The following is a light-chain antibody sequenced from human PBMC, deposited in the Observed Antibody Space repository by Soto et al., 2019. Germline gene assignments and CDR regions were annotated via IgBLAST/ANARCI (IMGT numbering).Light chain of an antibody. CDR3: QQSYSTPRT. CDR2: AAS. Sequence: DIQMTQSPSSQSASVGDRVTITCRASQNIDICLNWYQQKPGKAPKLLIYAASSLQSGVPSRFSGSGSGTDFTLSISSLQPEDFATYYCQQSYSTPRTFGQGTNLEIK. V-gene: IGKV1-39*01. J-gene: IGKJ2*01. CDR1: QNIDIC.